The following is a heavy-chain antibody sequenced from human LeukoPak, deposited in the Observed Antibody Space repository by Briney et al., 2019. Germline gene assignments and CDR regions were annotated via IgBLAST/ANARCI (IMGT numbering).Heavy chain of an antibody. Sequence: SETLSLTCTVSGGSISSYYWSWIRQPPGKGLEWIGCIYHTGSTYYNPSLKSRVTISVDKSKNQFSLKLSSVTAADTAVYYCARDLGGDFDYWGQGTLVTVSS. D-gene: IGHD3-3*01. CDR1: GGSISSYY. V-gene: IGHV4-59*12. CDR2: IYHTGST. CDR3: ARDLGGDFDY. J-gene: IGHJ4*02.